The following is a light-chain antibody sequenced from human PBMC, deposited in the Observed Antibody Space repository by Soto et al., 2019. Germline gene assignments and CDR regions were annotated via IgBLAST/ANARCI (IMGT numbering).Light chain of an antibody. CDR3: QQYYKTPWT. CDR1: QRVLYRSNNKNY. CDR2: WAS. Sequence: DIVMTQSPDSLAVSLGERATMNCKSSQRVLYRSNNKNYLAWYQHKPGQPPKLLIYWASTRESGVPDRFSGSGSGTDFTLTISSLQAEDVAVYYCQQYYKTPWTFGQGTKVDIK. J-gene: IGKJ1*01. V-gene: IGKV4-1*01.